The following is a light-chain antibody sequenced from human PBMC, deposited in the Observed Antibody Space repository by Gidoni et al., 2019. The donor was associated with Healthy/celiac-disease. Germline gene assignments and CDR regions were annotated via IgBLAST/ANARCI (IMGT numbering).Light chain of an antibody. V-gene: IGLV3-19*01. Sequence: SSELTQDPAVSVALGQTVRIPCQGDSLRSYYASWYQQKPGQAPVLVIYGKNNRPSGIPHRFSGSSSGNTASLTITGAQAEDEADYYCNSRDSSGNHLEVFGGGTKLTVL. CDR1: SLRSYY. J-gene: IGLJ2*01. CDR3: NSRDSSGNHLEV. CDR2: GKN.